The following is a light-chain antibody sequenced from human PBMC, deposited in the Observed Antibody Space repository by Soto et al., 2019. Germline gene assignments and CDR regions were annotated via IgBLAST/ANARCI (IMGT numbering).Light chain of an antibody. CDR1: SSGIGAYDY. V-gene: IGLV2-14*03. J-gene: IGLJ1*01. CDR2: EVS. CDR3: TSFAPGRIYV. Sequence: QSALTQPDSVSGSPGQSINISFSGTSSGIGAYDYVSWYQQHPGRAPKLIIYEVSHRFSGLSDRFSGSKSGNTASLTISGLQAEDEGDYFCTSFAPGRIYVFGSGTKVTVL.